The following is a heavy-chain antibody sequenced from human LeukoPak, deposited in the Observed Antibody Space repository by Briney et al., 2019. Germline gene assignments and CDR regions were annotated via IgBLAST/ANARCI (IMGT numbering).Heavy chain of an antibody. CDR1: GGSTSSSSYY. CDR2: IYYSGST. J-gene: IGHJ4*02. CDR3: ARSAYYYGSGSYYKSDY. D-gene: IGHD3-10*01. V-gene: IGHV4-39*01. Sequence: SETLSLTCTVSGGSTSSSSYYWGWIRQPPGKGLEWIGSIYYSGSTYYNPSLKSRVTISVDTSKNQFSLKLSSVTAADTAVYYCARSAYYYGSGSYYKSDYWGQGTLVTVSS.